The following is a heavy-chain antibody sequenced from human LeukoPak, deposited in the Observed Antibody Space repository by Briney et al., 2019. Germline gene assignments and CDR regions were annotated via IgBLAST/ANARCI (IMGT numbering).Heavy chain of an antibody. CDR3: ARVRVGAYDFWSGYHDY. Sequence: GGSLRLSCAASGFTFSTYNMNWVHQAPGKGLEWVSPISYSSSYIYYADSVKGRFTISRDDAKNSLYLQMNSLRAEDTAVYYCARVRVGAYDFWSGYHDYWGQGTLVTVSS. J-gene: IGHJ4*02. CDR2: ISYSSSYI. V-gene: IGHV3-21*01. CDR1: GFTFSTYN. D-gene: IGHD3-3*01.